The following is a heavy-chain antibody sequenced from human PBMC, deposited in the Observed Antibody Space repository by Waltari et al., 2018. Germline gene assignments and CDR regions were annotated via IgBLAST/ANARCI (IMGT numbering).Heavy chain of an antibody. CDR2: PHPYSGDS. D-gene: IGHD3-16*01. J-gene: IGHJ4*02. CDR1: GYPFNDYY. CDR3: ARAGGRLHEKNYFDY. V-gene: IGHV1-2*06. Sequence: QVQLVQSGAEVKKPGASVKVSCKTSGYPFNDYYIPWVRQVPGQGLQWMGRPHPYSGDSNSAQTFQGRVTMTRDTSISTFYMELSSLRSDDTAVYYCARAGGRLHEKNYFDYWGQGTLVTVSS.